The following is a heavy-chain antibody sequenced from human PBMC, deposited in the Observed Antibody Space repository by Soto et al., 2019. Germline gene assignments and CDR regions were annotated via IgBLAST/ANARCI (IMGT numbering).Heavy chain of an antibody. V-gene: IGHV3-7*05. CDR3: TRNED. CDR2: IKEDGSAQ. CDR1: GSTFSAYW. J-gene: IGHJ6*02. Sequence: EVQLVESGGGSVQPGGSLRLSCAGTGSTFSAYWMSWVRQAPGKGLEWVANIKEDGSAQYYVDSVKGRFTISRDNAKNSLYLQMNSLRAEDTAIYYCTRNEDWGQGTTVTVSS.